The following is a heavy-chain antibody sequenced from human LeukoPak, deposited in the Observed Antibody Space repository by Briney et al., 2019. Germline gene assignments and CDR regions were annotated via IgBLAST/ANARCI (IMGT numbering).Heavy chain of an antibody. CDR3: ARGQHSPDY. J-gene: IGHJ4*02. CDR1: GFMFRTYG. V-gene: IGHV3-33*01. CDR2: IWYDGTNK. D-gene: IGHD2-15*01. Sequence: PGGSLRLFCAASGFMFRTYGMQWVRQAPGKGLEWVAVIWYDGTNKYYIDSVKGRFTISRDNSKNTLYLQMNSLRAEDTAVYFCARGQHSPDYWGQGTLVTVSS.